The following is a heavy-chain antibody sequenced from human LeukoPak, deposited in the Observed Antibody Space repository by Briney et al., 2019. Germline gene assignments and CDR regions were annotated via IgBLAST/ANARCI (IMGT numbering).Heavy chain of an antibody. V-gene: IGHV1-69*13. CDR3: ARAAYCGGDCYSYGMDV. CDR1: GGTFSSYA. Sequence: SVKVSCKASGGTFSSYAISWVRQAPGQGLEWMGGIIPILGTANYAQKFQGRVTITADESTSTAYMELSSLRSEDTAVYYCARAAYCGGDCYSYGMDVWGQGTTVTVSS. CDR2: IIPILGTA. J-gene: IGHJ6*02. D-gene: IGHD2-21*01.